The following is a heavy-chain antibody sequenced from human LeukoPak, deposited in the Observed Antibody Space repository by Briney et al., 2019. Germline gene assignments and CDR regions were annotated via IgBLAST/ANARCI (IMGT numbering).Heavy chain of an antibody. CDR3: ARVSSNVGATAEDFDY. D-gene: IGHD1-26*01. CDR2: INPSGGST. J-gene: IGHJ4*02. CDR1: GYTFTGYY. Sequence: VASVTVSCKASGYTFTGYYMHWVRQAPGQGLEWMGIINPSGGSTSYAQKFQGRVTMTRDMSTSTVYMELSSLRSEDTAVYYCARVSSNVGATAEDFDYWGQGTLVTVSS. V-gene: IGHV1-46*01.